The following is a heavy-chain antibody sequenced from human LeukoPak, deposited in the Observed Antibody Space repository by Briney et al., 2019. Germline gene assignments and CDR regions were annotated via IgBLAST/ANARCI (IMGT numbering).Heavy chain of an antibody. V-gene: IGHV1-69*13. Sequence: GASVKVSCKASGGTFSGYAISWVRQAPGQGLEWMGGIIPIFGTANYAQKFQGRVTITADESTSTAYMELSSLRSEDTAVYYCARSPYSGYDYYYYYYMDVWGKGTTVTISS. CDR1: GGTFSGYA. D-gene: IGHD5-12*01. CDR2: IIPIFGTA. J-gene: IGHJ6*03. CDR3: ARSPYSGYDYYYYYYMDV.